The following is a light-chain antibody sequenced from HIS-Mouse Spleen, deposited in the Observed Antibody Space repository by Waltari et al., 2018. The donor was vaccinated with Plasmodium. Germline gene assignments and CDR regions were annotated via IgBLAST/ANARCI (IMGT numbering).Light chain of an antibody. CDR3: YSTDSSCNHRV. J-gene: IGLJ3*02. CDR1: ALPKKY. CDR2: EDS. Sequence: SYELTQPPSVSVSPGQTARITCSGDALPKKYAYWYQQKSGQAPVLVIYEDSKRPSGIPGRFSGSSSGTIATLTISGAHVEDEADYYCYSTDSSCNHRVFGGGTKVTVL. V-gene: IGLV3-10*01.